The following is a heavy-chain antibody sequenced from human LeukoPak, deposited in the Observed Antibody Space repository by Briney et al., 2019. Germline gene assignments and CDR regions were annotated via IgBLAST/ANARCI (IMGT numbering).Heavy chain of an antibody. CDR3: AREYGDFDY. J-gene: IGHJ4*02. D-gene: IGHD4-17*01. V-gene: IGHV4-61*02. CDR1: GGSISSSSYY. Sequence: SETLSLTCTVSGGSISSSSYYWSWIRQPAGKGLEWIGRIDASGRTNYNPSLKSRVTVSVDTSKKQFSLKVNSVTAADTAVYYCAREYGDFDYWGQGTLVTVSS. CDR2: IDASGRT.